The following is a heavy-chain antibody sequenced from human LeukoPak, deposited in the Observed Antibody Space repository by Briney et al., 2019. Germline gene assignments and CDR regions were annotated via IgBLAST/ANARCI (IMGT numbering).Heavy chain of an antibody. CDR2: IYYSGST. D-gene: IGHD2-2*01. CDR1: GGSISSYY. Sequence: PSETLSLTCAVSGGSISSYYWSWIRQPPGKGLEWIEHIYYSGSTNYNPPLKSRVTISVDTSKNQFSLKLSSVTAADTAVYYCARSTSPSHYYHGMDVWGQGTTVPVSS. CDR3: ARSTSPSHYYHGMDV. J-gene: IGHJ6*02. V-gene: IGHV4-59*01.